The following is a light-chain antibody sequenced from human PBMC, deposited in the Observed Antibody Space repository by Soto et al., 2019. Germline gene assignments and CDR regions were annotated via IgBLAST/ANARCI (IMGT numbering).Light chain of an antibody. J-gene: IGLJ3*02. CDR3: SSYTSSSTLV. V-gene: IGLV2-14*01. Sequence: QSVLTQPASVSGSPGQSITISCSGTSSDVGGYKYVSWYQQHPGKAPKLMIYEVSYRPSGVSNRFSGSKSGNTASLTISGLQAEDEADYYCSSYTSSSTLVFGGGTKVTVL. CDR2: EVS. CDR1: SSDVGGYKY.